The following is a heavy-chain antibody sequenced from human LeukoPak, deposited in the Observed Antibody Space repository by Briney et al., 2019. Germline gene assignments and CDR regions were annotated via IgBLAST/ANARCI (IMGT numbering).Heavy chain of an antibody. J-gene: IGHJ4*02. D-gene: IGHD6-19*01. Sequence: PGGSLRLSCAASGFTFSNYWMSWVRQPPGKGLERVANVRQDGSETYYVDSVKGRFTISRDNTKNSLYLQMNSLRAEDTAVYYCARPTYSGGWYLMFWGQGTLVTVSS. CDR3: ARPTYSGGWYLMF. V-gene: IGHV3-7*01. CDR2: VRQDGSET. CDR1: GFTFSNYW.